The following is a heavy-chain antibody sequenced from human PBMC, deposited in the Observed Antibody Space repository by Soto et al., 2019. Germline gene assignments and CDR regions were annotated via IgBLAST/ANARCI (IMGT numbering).Heavy chain of an antibody. CDR1: GGTFSSYA. Sequence: ASVKVSCKASGGTFSSYAISWVRQAPGQGLEWMGGIIPIFGTANYAQKFQGRVTITADESTSTAYMELSSLRSEDTAVYYCAASGPDCSSTSCYPAFDIWGQGTMVTVSS. J-gene: IGHJ3*02. CDR2: IIPIFGTA. D-gene: IGHD2-2*01. CDR3: AASGPDCSSTSCYPAFDI. V-gene: IGHV1-69*13.